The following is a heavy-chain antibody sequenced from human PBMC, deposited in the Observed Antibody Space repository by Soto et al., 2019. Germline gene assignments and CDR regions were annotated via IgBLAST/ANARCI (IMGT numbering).Heavy chain of an antibody. CDR2: SISGST. J-gene: IGHJ4*02. V-gene: IGHV4-34*10. CDR3: ARSLGSAAGWSFDV. CDR1: GGSFSGYY. Sequence: SETLSLTCAVYGGSFSGYYWSWIRQPPGKRLEWIGRKSISGSTDYNPSLKGRASMSVDTSKNQFSLRLISVTAADTALYYCARSLGSAAGWSFDVWGQGILVTVSS. D-gene: IGHD3-16*01.